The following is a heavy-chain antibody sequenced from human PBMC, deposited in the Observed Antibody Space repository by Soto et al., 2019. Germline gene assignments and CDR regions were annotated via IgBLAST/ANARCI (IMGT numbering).Heavy chain of an antibody. Sequence: WVSLRLPCSASRITFYSYAMHWVRQAPGKGLAYVSAISSNGGCTYYADSVLGRFTISRVNSRSTLYLQMSSLRAEDAAVYDCVKSRSGDYATYFGYWGRRTLVTV. D-gene: IGHD4-17*01. CDR3: VKSRSGDYATYFGY. CDR1: RITFYSYA. CDR2: ISSNGGCT. J-gene: IGHJ4*02. V-gene: IGHV3-64D*06.